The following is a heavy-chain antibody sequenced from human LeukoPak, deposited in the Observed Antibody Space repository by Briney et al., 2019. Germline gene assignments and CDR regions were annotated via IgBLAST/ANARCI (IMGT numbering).Heavy chain of an antibody. CDR3: ARSIEDVEVVFDY. J-gene: IGHJ4*02. D-gene: IGHD2-15*01. V-gene: IGHV4-59*08. CDR1: GGSISSYY. CDR2: IYYSGST. Sequence: SETLSLTCTVSGGSISSYYWSWIRQPPGKGLGWIGYIYYSGSTNYNPSLKSRVTISVDTSKNQFSLKLSSVTDADTAVYYCARSIEDVEVVFDYWGQGTLVTVSS.